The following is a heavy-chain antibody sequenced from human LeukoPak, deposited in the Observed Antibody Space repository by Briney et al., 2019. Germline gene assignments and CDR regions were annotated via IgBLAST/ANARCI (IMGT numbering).Heavy chain of an antibody. CDR1: GFTFTGHN. V-gene: IGHV3-48*01. CDR2: ISISSGTI. Sequence: GGSLRLSCTASGFTFTGHNMNWVRQAPGKGLEWVAYISISSGTIYYADSVKGRFSISRDNSKNTLYLQMNSLRAEDTAVYYCARDPTFYYGSGSFWYFDYWGQGTLVTVSS. CDR3: ARDPTFYYGSGSFWYFDY. J-gene: IGHJ4*02. D-gene: IGHD3-10*01.